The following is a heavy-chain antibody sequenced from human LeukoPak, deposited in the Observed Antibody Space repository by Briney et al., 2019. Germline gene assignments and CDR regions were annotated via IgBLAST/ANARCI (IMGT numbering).Heavy chain of an antibody. Sequence: SETLSLTCTVSGGSISSYYWSWIRQPPGKGLEWIGYISYSGSTNYNPSLKSRVTISLDTSKNQFSLKLGSVTAADTAVYYCAGHHPRNTVDFWGQGTLVTVSS. CDR1: GGSISSYY. V-gene: IGHV4-59*08. CDR2: ISYSGST. CDR3: AGHHPRNTVDF. J-gene: IGHJ4*02. D-gene: IGHD2/OR15-2a*01.